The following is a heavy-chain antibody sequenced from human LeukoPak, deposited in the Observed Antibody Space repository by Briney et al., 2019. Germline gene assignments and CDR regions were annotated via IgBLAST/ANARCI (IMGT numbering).Heavy chain of an antibody. CDR2: ISSRGGST. J-gene: IGHJ4*02. CDR1: GFIFSNYA. D-gene: IGHD6-19*01. CDR3: VKGPRPDITVAHTVEN. Sequence: GGSLILSCAAPGFIFSNYAMSWVRQVPGRGLEWVSTISSRGGSTYFADSVKGRFTISRDNSKNSLYLQMNTVRAEDTAVYYCVKGPRPDITVAHTVENWGQGTLVTVSS. V-gene: IGHV3-23*01.